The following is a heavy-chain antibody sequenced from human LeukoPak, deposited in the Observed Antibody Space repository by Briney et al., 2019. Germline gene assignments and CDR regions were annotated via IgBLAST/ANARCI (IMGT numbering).Heavy chain of an antibody. Sequence: PSETLSLTCTVSGGSISNDYWSWIRQPPGKGLEWIGYISNSGSTNYNPSLKSRVTILMDTSKKQFSLKLSSVTAADTAVYYCARELIVGATMAFDMWGRGTRVTVSS. J-gene: IGHJ3*02. CDR1: GGSISNDY. D-gene: IGHD1-26*01. CDR3: ARELIVGATMAFDM. V-gene: IGHV4-59*01. CDR2: ISNSGST.